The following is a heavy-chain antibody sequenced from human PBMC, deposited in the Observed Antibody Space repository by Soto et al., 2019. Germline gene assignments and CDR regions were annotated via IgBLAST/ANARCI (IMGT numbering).Heavy chain of an antibody. CDR1: GGTFSSYA. CDR3: ARVSALGLYYYDSSGSYYYYGMDV. D-gene: IGHD3-22*01. V-gene: IGHV1-69*06. Sequence: QVQLVQSGAEVKKPGSSVKVSCKASGGTFSSYAISWVRQAPGQGLEWMGGIIPIFGTANYAQKFQGRVTITADKSTSTAYMELRSLRSDDTAVYYCARVSALGLYYYDSSGSYYYYGMDVWGQGTTVTVSS. J-gene: IGHJ6*02. CDR2: IIPIFGTA.